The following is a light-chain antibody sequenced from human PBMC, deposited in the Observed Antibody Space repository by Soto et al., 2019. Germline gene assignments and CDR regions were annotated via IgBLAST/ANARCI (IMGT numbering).Light chain of an antibody. J-gene: IGLJ1*01. V-gene: IGLV2-14*01. CDR1: SSDVGGYNY. CDR3: SSYTSSSFPYV. Sequence: QSVLTQPASVSGSPGQSITISCTGTSSDVGGYNYVSWYQQHPGKAPKLMIYDVSSRPSGVSNRFSGSKSGNTASLTISGLQAEDEADYYCSSYTSSSFPYVFGTGTKVTVL. CDR2: DVS.